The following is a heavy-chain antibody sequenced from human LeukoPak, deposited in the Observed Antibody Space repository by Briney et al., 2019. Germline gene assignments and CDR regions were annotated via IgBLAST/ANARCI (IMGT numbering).Heavy chain of an antibody. CDR1: GFTVSSNY. V-gene: IGHV3-66*01. Sequence: GGSLRLSCAASGFTVSSNYMSWVRQAPGKGLEWVSVIYSGGSTYYADSVKGRFTISRDNSKNTLYLQMNSLRAEDTAVYYCASLTEPRKFSQGYFDYWGQGTLVTVSS. J-gene: IGHJ4*02. D-gene: IGHD1-14*01. CDR3: ASLTEPRKFSQGYFDY. CDR2: IYSGGST.